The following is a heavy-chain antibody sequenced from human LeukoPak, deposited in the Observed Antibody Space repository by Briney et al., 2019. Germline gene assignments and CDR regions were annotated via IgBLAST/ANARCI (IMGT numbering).Heavy chain of an antibody. CDR1: GFNFSTYG. CDR2: ISGSGVGT. V-gene: IGHV3-23*01. Sequence: GGSLRLSCAASGFNFSTYGMSWVRQAPGKGPERVSAISGSGVGTYYADSVKGRFTISRDNSKNTLYLQMNSLRAEDTAVYYCAKSSEYHYGSGNYCAFFDYWGQGTLVAVSS. CDR3: AKSSEYHYGSGNYCAFFDY. D-gene: IGHD3-10*01. J-gene: IGHJ4*02.